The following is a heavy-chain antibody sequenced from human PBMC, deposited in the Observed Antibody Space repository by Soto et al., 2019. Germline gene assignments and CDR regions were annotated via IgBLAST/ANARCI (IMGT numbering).Heavy chain of an antibody. D-gene: IGHD2-8*01. CDR1: GGNFRRYA. CDR3: ARGDSTDCSNGVCSFFYNHDMDV. J-gene: IGHJ6*02. Sequence: GASVKVSCKASGGNFRRYAISWVRQAPGQGLEWLGRINPKSGCTSTAQKFQGRVTMTTDTSISTASMELTRLTSDDTAIYYGARGDSTDCSNGVCSFFYNHDMDVWGQGTTVTVSS. CDR2: INPKSGCT. V-gene: IGHV1-2*06.